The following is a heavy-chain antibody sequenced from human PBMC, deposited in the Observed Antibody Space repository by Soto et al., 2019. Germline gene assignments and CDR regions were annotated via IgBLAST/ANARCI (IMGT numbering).Heavy chain of an antibody. CDR1: GFTFSDYY. V-gene: IGHV3-11*06. D-gene: IGHD6-13*01. J-gene: IGHJ4*02. CDR2: ISSSSSYT. CDR3: ARVYGISCLDY. Sequence: GGSLRLSCAASGFTFSDYYMSWIRQAPGKGLEWVSYISSSSSYTNYADSVKGRFTISRDNAKNSLYLLMNSLRAEDTAVYYCARVYGISCLDYWGQRTLVTVTS.